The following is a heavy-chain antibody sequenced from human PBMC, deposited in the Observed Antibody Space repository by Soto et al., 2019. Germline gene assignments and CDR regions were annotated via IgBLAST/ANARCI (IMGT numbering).Heavy chain of an antibody. Sequence: GGSLRLSCAASGFTFSSYAMSWVRQAPGKGLEWVSAISGSGGSTYYADSVKGRFTISRDNSKNTLYLQMNSLRAEDTAVYYCAKGGPGAGGYERYYYYYMDVWGKGTTVTVSS. CDR2: ISGSGGST. CDR1: GFTFSSYA. V-gene: IGHV3-23*01. CDR3: AKGGPGAGGYERYYYYYMDV. J-gene: IGHJ6*03. D-gene: IGHD5-12*01.